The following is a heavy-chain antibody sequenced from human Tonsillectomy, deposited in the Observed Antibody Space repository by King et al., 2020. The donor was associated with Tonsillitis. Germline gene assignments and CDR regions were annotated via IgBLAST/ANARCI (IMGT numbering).Heavy chain of an antibody. D-gene: IGHD6-13*01. V-gene: IGHV3-30*18. CDR3: AKSRRGSSLYGGDY. CDR2: ISYDGDNK. CDR1: GFTFSNYG. Sequence: VQLVESGGGVVQPGRSLRLSCAASGFTFSNYGMQWVRQAPGKGLEWLAVISYDGDNKYYADSVKGRFTISRDNSKNTLYLQIDSLRVEDTAVYYCAKSRRGSSLYGGDYWGQGSLVTVPS. J-gene: IGHJ4*02.